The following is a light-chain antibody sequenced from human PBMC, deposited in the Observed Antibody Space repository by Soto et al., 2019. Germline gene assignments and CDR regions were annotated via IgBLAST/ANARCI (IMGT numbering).Light chain of an antibody. Sequence: AIRMTQSPSSLSASTGDRVTITCRASQGISSYLAWYQQKPGKAPKLLIYAASTLQSGVPSRFSGSGAGTAFTLTISCLPSEDFATYYCQQYYSYPPTFGQGTKLEIK. J-gene: IGKJ2*01. CDR3: QQYYSYPPT. CDR2: AAS. CDR1: QGISSY. V-gene: IGKV1-8*01.